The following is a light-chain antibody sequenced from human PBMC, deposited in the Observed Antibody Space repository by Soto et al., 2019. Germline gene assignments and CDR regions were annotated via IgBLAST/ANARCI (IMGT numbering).Light chain of an antibody. J-gene: IGLJ1*01. V-gene: IGLV1-47*02. CDR1: SSNIGSNY. Sequence: QSVLTQSPPASGTPGQRVTISCSGSSSNIGSNYVHWYQRLPGTAPKLLIHSNNQRPSGVPARFSGSKSGTSASLAISGLRSEDEADYYCAAWDDSLSGYVFGIGTKLTVL. CDR3: AAWDDSLSGYV. CDR2: SNN.